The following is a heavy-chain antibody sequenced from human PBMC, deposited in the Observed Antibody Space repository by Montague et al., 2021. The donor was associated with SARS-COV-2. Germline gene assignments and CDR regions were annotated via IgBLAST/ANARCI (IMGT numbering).Heavy chain of an antibody. CDR1: GGSFSGYY. J-gene: IGHJ4*02. CDR3: ARGARQGYGFRLGSFDY. D-gene: IGHD3-10*01. CDR2: INHSGST. V-gene: IGHV4-34*04. Sequence: SETLSLTCAVYGGSFSGYYWNWIRQPPGKGLEWIGEINHSGSTNNNPSLKSRATMSVDTSKNQLSLKLSSVTAADTAVYYCARGARQGYGFRLGSFDYWGQGTLVTVSS.